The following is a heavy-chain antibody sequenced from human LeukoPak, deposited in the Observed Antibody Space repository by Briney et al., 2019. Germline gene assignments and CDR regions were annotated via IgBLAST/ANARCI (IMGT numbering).Heavy chain of an antibody. CDR3: AKDGPASGLSYFDY. CDR1: GFSFGSIG. CDR2: IRYDGSTR. Sequence: GGSLRLSCAASGFSFGSIGMHWVRQAPGKGLEWVAFIRYDGSTRCYADSVKGRFIISRDISENTLYLQMNSLRTEDTAMYYCAKDGPASGLSYFDYWGQGTLVTVSS. D-gene: IGHD2-2*01. J-gene: IGHJ4*02. V-gene: IGHV3-30*02.